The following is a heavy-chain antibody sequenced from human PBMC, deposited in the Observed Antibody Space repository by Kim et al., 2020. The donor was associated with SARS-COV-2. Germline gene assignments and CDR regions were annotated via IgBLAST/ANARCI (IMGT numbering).Heavy chain of an antibody. CDR3: ARLRSRGYYFAMSWFDP. V-gene: IGHV4-39*01. D-gene: IGHD3-22*01. J-gene: IGHJ5*02. CDR2: IYYSGST. Sequence: SETLSLTCTVSGGSISSSSYYWGWIRQPPGKGLEWIGSIYYSGSTYYNPSLKSRVTISVDTSKNQFSLKLSSVTAADTAVYYCARLRSRGYYFAMSWFDP. CDR1: GGSISSSSYY.